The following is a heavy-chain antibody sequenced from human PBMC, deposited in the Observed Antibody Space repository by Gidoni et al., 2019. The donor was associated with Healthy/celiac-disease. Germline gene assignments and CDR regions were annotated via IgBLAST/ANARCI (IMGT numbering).Heavy chain of an antibody. J-gene: IGHJ6*03. D-gene: IGHD6-6*01. CDR2: IKPSGGST. Sequence: QVQLVQSGAEVKKPGASVKVSCKASGYTFTSYYMHWVRQAPGQGLEWMGIIKPSGGSTSYAQKFQGRVTMTRDTSTSTVYMELSSLRSEDTAVYYCAIDLSIAARYYYYYYMDVWGKGTTVTVSS. CDR1: GYTFTSYY. CDR3: AIDLSIAARYYYYYYMDV. V-gene: IGHV1-46*03.